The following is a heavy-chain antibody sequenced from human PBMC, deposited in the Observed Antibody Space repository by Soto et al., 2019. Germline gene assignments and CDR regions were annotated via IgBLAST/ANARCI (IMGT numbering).Heavy chain of an antibody. J-gene: IGHJ4*02. V-gene: IGHV1-69*02. CDR2: IIPILGIA. Sequence: QVQLVQSGAEVKKPGSSVKVSCKASGGTFSSYTISWVRQAPGQGLEWMGRIIPILGIANYAQKFQGRVTITADKSTSRAYMELSSLRSEDPAVYYCARDLYYDILTGPIYWGQGTLVTVSS. CDR3: ARDLYYDILTGPIY. CDR1: GGTFSSYT. D-gene: IGHD3-9*01.